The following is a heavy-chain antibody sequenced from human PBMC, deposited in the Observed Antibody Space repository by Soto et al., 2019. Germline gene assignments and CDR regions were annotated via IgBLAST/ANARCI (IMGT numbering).Heavy chain of an antibody. Sequence: GASVKVSCKASGYTFTSYYMHWVRQAPGQGLERMGIINPSGGSTSYAQKFQGRVTMTRDTSTSTVYMELSSLRSEDTAVYYCARGLGSTGDYAGTKYYYYGMDVWGQGTTVTVSS. D-gene: IGHD7-27*01. J-gene: IGHJ6*02. V-gene: IGHV1-46*01. CDR2: INPSGGST. CDR3: ARGLGSTGDYAGTKYYYYGMDV. CDR1: GYTFTSYY.